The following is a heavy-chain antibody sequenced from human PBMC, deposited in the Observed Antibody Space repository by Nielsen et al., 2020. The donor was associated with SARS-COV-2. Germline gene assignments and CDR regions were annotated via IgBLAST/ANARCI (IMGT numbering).Heavy chain of an antibody. D-gene: IGHD3-22*01. CDR1: GFAFSGYW. J-gene: IGHJ5*02. V-gene: IGHV3-74*03. CDR3: VMATMIVGKTGWLGP. Sequence: GESLKISCVASGFAFSGYWMHWVRQAPGKGLVWVSRINNIGSATTYADSVMGRFTISRDNAKNTLYLQMNSLRAEDTAVYYCVMATMIVGKTGWLGPWGQGSLVTVSS. CDR2: INNIGSAT.